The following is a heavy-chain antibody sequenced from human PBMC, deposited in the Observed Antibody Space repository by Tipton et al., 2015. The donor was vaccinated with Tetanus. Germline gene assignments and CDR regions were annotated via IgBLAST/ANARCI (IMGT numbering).Heavy chain of an antibody. Sequence: SLRLSCAASGFTFSNYWMSWVRQAPGKGLEWVANIKQDGSEKYYVDSVKGRFTISRDNAKNSVYLQMNSLRAEDTAVYYCARPVSWSGYEDDWLDPWGQGTLVTVSS. D-gene: IGHD5-12*01. CDR2: IKQDGSEK. J-gene: IGHJ5*02. CDR1: GFTFSNYW. V-gene: IGHV3-7*01. CDR3: ARPVSWSGYEDDWLDP.